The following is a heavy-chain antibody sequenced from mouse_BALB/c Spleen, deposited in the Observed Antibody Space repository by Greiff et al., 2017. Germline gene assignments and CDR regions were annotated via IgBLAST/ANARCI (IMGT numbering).Heavy chain of an antibody. CDR1: GYSITSDYA. CDR3: ARGANWAWFAY. J-gene: IGHJ3*01. V-gene: IGHV3-2*02. Sequence: VQLQQSGPGLVKPSQSLSLTCTVTGYSITSDYAWNWIRQFPGNKLEWMGYISYSGSTSYNPSLKSRISITRDTSKNQFFLQLNSVTTEDTATYYCARGANWAWFAYWGQGTLVTVSA. CDR2: ISYSGST. D-gene: IGHD4-1*01.